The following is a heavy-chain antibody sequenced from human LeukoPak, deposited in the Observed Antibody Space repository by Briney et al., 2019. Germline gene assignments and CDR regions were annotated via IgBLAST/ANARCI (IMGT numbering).Heavy chain of an antibody. CDR2: IYYSGRT. CDR1: GGSISSSSYY. V-gene: IGHV4-39*01. D-gene: IGHD3-22*01. Sequence: PSETLSLTCTVSGGSISSSSYYWGWIRQPPGKGLEWIGTIYYSGRTYYNPSLKSRVTISVDTSKNQFSLKLSSVTAAVTAVYYCANTPDYDSSGYYSWGYYYYMDVWGKGTTVTISS. CDR3: ANTPDYDSSGYYSWGYYYYMDV. J-gene: IGHJ6*03.